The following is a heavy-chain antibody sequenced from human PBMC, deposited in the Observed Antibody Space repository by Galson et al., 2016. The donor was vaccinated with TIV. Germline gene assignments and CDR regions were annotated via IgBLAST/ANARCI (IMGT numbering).Heavy chain of an antibody. Sequence: SVKVSCKASGYTFTSYHINWVRQATGQGLEWMGWINPDSGNTGYVQKFQGRVTMTRNISASTVYMELSSLRSEDTAVYYCARSWSVVAPNWVDLWGQGTLVTVSS. CDR2: INPDSGNT. J-gene: IGHJ5*02. CDR3: ARSWSVVAPNWVDL. D-gene: IGHD2-2*01. V-gene: IGHV1-8*02. CDR1: GYTFTSYH.